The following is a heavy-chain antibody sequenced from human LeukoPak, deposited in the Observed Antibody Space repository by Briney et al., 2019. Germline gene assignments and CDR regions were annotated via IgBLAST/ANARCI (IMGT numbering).Heavy chain of an antibody. CDR3: AGNPQYSSGWYPRGYFQH. CDR2: IYYSGST. Sequence: NPSGTLSLTCAVSGGSISSGNWWSWVRQPPGKGLEWIGSIYYSGSTYYNPSLKSRVTISVDTSKNQFSLKLSSVTAADTAVYYCAGNPQYSSGWYPRGYFQHWGQGTLVTVSS. CDR1: GGSISSGNW. V-gene: IGHV4-4*02. D-gene: IGHD6-19*01. J-gene: IGHJ1*01.